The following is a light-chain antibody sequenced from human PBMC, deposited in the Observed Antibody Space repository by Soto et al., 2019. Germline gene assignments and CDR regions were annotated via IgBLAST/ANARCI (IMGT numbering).Light chain of an antibody. Sequence: EIVLTQSPATLSLSPGERATLSCRASQSVSIYLAWYQQKPGQAPRLLIYDASNRATGIPARFSGSGSGTDFTLIISSLEPEDFAVYYCQQRSHWPLYTFGQGTKLEIK. CDR2: DAS. V-gene: IGKV3-11*01. CDR1: QSVSIY. CDR3: QQRSHWPLYT. J-gene: IGKJ2*01.